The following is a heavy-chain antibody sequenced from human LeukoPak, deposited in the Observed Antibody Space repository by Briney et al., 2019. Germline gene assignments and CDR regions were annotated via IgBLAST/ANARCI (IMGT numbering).Heavy chain of an antibody. J-gene: IGHJ6*02. D-gene: IGHD3-22*01. Sequence: GGSLRLSCVASGFTFSSSAMSWVRQAPGKGLEWVSAISGSGGSTYYADSVKGRFTISRDNSKNTLYLQMNSLRAEDTAVYYCAKDWHSSGYFPYYGMDVWGQGTTVTVSS. CDR3: AKDWHSSGYFPYYGMDV. CDR1: GFTFSSSA. V-gene: IGHV3-23*01. CDR2: ISGSGGST.